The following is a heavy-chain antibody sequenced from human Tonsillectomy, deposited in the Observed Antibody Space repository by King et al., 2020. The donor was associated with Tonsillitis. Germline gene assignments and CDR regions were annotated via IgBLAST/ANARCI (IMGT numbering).Heavy chain of an antibody. V-gene: IGHV3-23*04. Sequence: VQLVESGGGLVQPGGSLRLSCAASGFTFSNFVMSWVRQAPGKGLEWVSSISLSGDITYYADSVKGWFTISRDNSKNTLYLQMNSLRAEDTAVYYCAKDHVTSGWWDFDYWGQGSLVTVSS. CDR1: GFTFSNFV. J-gene: IGHJ4*02. CDR2: ISLSGDIT. CDR3: AKDHVTSGWWDFDY. D-gene: IGHD6-19*01.